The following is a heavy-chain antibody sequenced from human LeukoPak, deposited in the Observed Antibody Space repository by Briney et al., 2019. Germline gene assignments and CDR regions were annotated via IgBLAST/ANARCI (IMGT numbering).Heavy chain of an antibody. CDR2: VSGSNDNT. CDR3: AKGASLLVAAATSFFDY. D-gene: IGHD1-26*01. Sequence: GGSLRLSCAASGFTFTNYAMSWVRQAPGKGLEWVSAVSGSNDNTYYADSVKGRFTISRDNSKNTLYLQMNSLRAEDTAVYHCAKGASLLVAAATSFFDYWGQGTLVTVSS. CDR1: GFTFTNYA. V-gene: IGHV3-23*01. J-gene: IGHJ4*01.